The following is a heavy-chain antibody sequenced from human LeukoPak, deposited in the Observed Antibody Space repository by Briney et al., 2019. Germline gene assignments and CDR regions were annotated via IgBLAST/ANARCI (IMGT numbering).Heavy chain of an antibody. D-gene: IGHD3-10*01. CDR2: ITPSGGST. CDR1: AYTFTNYY. CDR3: ARDFRPVAGSYFKY. V-gene: IGHV1-46*01. J-gene: IGHJ4*02. Sequence: GASVKVSCKASAYTFTNYYLHWVRQAPGQGLEWMGIITPSGGSTYSAQKFQGRVTMTRDTSTSTAYMELSSLRSEDTAVYYCARDFRPVAGSYFKYWGQGTLVTVSS.